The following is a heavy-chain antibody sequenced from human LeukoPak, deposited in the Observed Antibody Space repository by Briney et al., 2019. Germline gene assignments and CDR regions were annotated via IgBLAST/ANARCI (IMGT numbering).Heavy chain of an antibody. D-gene: IGHD3-22*01. V-gene: IGHV3-21*01. CDR1: RFTFSSYS. Sequence: GGSLRLSCAASRFTFSSYSMNWVRQAPGKGLEWVSSISHSSSYIYSADSVKGRFTISRDNAKNSLYLQMNSLRAEDTAVYYCAGSGVVITTFDYWGQGTLVTVSS. J-gene: IGHJ4*02. CDR3: AGSGVVITTFDY. CDR2: ISHSSSYI.